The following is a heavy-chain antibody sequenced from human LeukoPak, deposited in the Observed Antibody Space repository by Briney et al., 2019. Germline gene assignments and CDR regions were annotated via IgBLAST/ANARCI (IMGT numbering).Heavy chain of an antibody. CDR2: INPNSGGT. D-gene: IGHD6-13*01. J-gene: IGHJ4*02. CDR3: ASPAAAGVLGGLDY. V-gene: IGHV1-2*02. CDR1: GYTFNDYY. Sequence: ASVMVSCKASGYTFNDYYMHWVRQAPGQGLEWMGWINPNSGGTNYAQKFQGRVTMTRDTSISTAYMELSRLKSADTAVYYCASPAAAGVLGGLDYWGQGTLVTVSS.